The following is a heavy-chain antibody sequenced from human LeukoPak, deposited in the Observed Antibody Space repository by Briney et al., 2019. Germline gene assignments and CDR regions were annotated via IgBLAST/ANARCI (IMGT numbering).Heavy chain of an antibody. CDR1: GGSISSSYSY. Sequence: SETLSLTCTVSGGSISSSYSYWGWIRQPPGKGLEWIGSIYYSGSTYYNPSLKSRVTISVDTSKNQFSLKLSSVTAADTAVYYCARQSTNYYDSSGYLDYWGQGTLVTVSS. D-gene: IGHD3-22*01. J-gene: IGHJ4*02. CDR2: IYYSGST. V-gene: IGHV4-39*07. CDR3: ARQSTNYYDSSGYLDY.